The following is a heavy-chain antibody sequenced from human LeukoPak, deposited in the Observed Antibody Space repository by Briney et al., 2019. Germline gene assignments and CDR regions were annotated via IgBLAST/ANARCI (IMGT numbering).Heavy chain of an antibody. V-gene: IGHV3-7*01. CDR1: GFSFGSYW. J-gene: IGHJ4*02. CDR3: ARTIRGY. Sequence: GGSLRLSCTASGFSFGSYWMSWVRQAPGKGLEWVANIKQDESEKYYADSVKGRFTISRDNAKNSLYLQMNSLRAEDTAVYYCARTIRGYWGQGTQVTVSS. D-gene: IGHD3-10*01. CDR2: IKQDESEK.